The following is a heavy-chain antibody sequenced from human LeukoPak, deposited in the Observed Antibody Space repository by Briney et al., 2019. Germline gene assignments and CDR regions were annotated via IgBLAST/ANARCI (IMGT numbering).Heavy chain of an antibody. V-gene: IGHV4-39*07. D-gene: IGHD3-3*01. CDR1: GGSISSSRYF. CDR3: ARDLRSYDFWSGYPYYYYYYMDV. CDR2: IFHSEST. J-gene: IGHJ6*03. Sequence: PSETLSLTCTVSGGSISSSRYFWGWIRQPPGKGLEWIGSIFHSESTYYNSSLKSRVTISVDTSKNQFSLKLSSVTAADTAVYYYARDLRSYDFWSGYPYYYYYYMDVWGKGTTVTVSS.